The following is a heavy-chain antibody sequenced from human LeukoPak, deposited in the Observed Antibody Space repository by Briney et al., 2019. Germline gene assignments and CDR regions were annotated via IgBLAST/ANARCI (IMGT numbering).Heavy chain of an antibody. D-gene: IGHD1-20*01. V-gene: IGHV4-39*07. CDR3: ARDSITSANWFDP. CDR2: IYYSGST. J-gene: IGHJ5*02. Sequence: SETLSLTCTVSGGSISSSSYYWGWIRQPPGKGLEWIGSIYYSGSTYYNPSLKSRVTISVDTSKNQFSLKLSSVTAADTAVYYCARDSITSANWFDPWGQGTLVTVSS. CDR1: GGSISSSSYY.